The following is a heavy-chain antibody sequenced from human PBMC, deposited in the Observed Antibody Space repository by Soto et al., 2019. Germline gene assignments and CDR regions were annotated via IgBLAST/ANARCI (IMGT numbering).Heavy chain of an antibody. D-gene: IGHD1-26*01. V-gene: IGHV1-3*01. J-gene: IGHJ6*02. CDR2: INAGNGNT. Sequence: GASVKVSCKASGYTFTSYAMHWVRQAPGQRLEWMGWINAGNGNTKYSQKFQGRVTITRDTSASTAYMELSSLRSEDTAVYYCARSVGATNYYYYGMDVWGQGTTVTSP. CDR3: ARSVGATNYYYYGMDV. CDR1: GYTFTSYA.